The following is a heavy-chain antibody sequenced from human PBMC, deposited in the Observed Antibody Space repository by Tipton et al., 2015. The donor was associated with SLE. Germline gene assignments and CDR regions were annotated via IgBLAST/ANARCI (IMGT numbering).Heavy chain of an antibody. Sequence: TLSLTCTVSGGSINSYYWGWIRQPPGKGLEWIGSAHYSGITYYNPSLKSRVTISVDTSKNQLSLRLSSVTAADTAVYYCARSTDQNWFDPWGQGTLVTVSS. D-gene: IGHD2-2*01. CDR2: AHYSGIT. CDR1: GGSINSYY. J-gene: IGHJ5*02. CDR3: ARSTDQNWFDP. V-gene: IGHV4-39*07.